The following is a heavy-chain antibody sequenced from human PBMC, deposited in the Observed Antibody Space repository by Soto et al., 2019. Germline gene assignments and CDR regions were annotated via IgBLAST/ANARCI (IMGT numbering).Heavy chain of an antibody. CDR3: AREAFGVHSSWFDP. V-gene: IGHV4-4*02. Sequence: PSETLSLTCAVSGGSITNTDWWTWVRQPPGMGLEWVGDISLSGNTNYNPSLEGRAAISLDKSRNQFSLILNSVTAADTAVYYCAREAFGVHSSWFDPWGQGTQVTVSS. J-gene: IGHJ5*02. CDR2: ISLSGNT. CDR1: GGSITNTDW. D-gene: IGHD6-13*01.